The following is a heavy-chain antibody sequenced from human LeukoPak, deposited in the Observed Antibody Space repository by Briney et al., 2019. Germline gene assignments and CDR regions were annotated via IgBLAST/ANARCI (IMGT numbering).Heavy chain of an antibody. Sequence: PSETLSLTCAVYGGSFSGYYWSWIRQPPGKGLEWIGEINHSGSTNYNPSLKSRVTISVDTSKNQFSLKLSSVTAADTAVYYCARRAWRGIAARPASSYWYFDLWGRGTLVTVSS. CDR2: INHSGST. J-gene: IGHJ2*01. D-gene: IGHD6-6*01. CDR3: ARRAWRGIAARPASSYWYFDL. CDR1: GGSFSGYY. V-gene: IGHV4-34*01.